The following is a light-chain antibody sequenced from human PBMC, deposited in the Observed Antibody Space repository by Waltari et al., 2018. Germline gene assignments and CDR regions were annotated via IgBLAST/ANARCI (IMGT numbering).Light chain of an antibody. CDR3: AAWDDSLNGWV. CDR1: SSNLGIKP. V-gene: IGLV1-44*01. J-gene: IGLJ3*02. CDR2: NNN. Sequence: QSVLSQQPSVIGTPGQGVTISFSGGSSNLGIKPQTWYQQLPGTAPKLLIYNNNQRPSGVPDRFSGSKSGTSASLAISGLRSEDEADYYCAAWDDSLNGWVFGGGTKLTVL.